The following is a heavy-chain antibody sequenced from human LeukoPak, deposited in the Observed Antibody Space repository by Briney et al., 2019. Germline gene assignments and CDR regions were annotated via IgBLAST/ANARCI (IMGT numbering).Heavy chain of an antibody. CDR3: ARADGSHYGLKDY. CDR2: IRYDGSKK. V-gene: IGHV3-30*02. J-gene: IGHJ4*02. CDR1: GFTFSRYG. Sequence: GGSLRLSCAVSGFTFSRYGMHWVRQAPGKGLEWVAFIRYDGSKKDYGDSVKGRFTISRDNAKNTLSLQMNSLRAEDTGLYYCARADGSHYGLKDYWGQGTLVTVSS. D-gene: IGHD1-26*01.